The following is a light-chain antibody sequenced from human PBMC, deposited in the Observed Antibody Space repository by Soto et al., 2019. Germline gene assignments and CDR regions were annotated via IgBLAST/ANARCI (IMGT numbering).Light chain of an antibody. V-gene: IGKV1-8*01. CDR2: AAS. Sequence: AIRMTQSPSSLSASTGGRVTITCRASQGISSYLAWYQQKPGKAPKLLIYAASTLQSGVPSRFSGSGSGTDFTLTISSLQPEDFAVFYCQVYGPSPPITFGQGTRLEIK. CDR3: QVYGPSPPIT. J-gene: IGKJ5*01. CDR1: QGISSY.